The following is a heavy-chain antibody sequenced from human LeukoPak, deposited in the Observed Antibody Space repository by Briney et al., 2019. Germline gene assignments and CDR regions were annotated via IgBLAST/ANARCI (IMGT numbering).Heavy chain of an antibody. CDR1: GGLETGGGDY. CDR3: ATAEGEYLDGSS. CDR2: ASYSGGT. J-gene: IGHJ5*02. Sequence: TASETQSLTCTLAGGLETGGGDYWRWIRQHPGKGLEWIGFASYSGGTYYNPSLMSRITISVDRSQNQFSLRMRDVTAADTAVYFCATAEGEYLDGSSWGQGALVAVSS. D-gene: IGHD4-17*01. V-gene: IGHV4-31*03.